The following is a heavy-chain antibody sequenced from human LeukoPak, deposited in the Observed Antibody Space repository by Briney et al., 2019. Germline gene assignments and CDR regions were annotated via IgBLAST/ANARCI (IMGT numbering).Heavy chain of an antibody. CDR3: AGYYYDSSDYPRPWFDP. CDR2: ISVYNGNT. J-gene: IGHJ5*02. Sequence: ASVKVSCKASGYTSTNYGISWVRQAPGQGLEWMGWISVYNGNTNFAQKLQGRVTLTTDTSTGTAYMELRSLRSDDTAVYYCAGYYYDSSDYPRPWFDPWGQGTLVTVSS. D-gene: IGHD3-22*01. CDR1: GYTSTNYG. V-gene: IGHV1-18*01.